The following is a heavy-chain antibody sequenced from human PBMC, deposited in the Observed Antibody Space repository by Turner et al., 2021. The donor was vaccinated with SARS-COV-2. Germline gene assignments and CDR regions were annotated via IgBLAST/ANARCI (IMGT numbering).Heavy chain of an antibody. D-gene: IGHD5-18*01. CDR3: ARLVDTLDYYCGMDV. J-gene: IGHJ6*02. V-gene: IGHV4-39*01. Sequence: QLHLQESGPALVKPLETLSLTCTVPGGSISSSSFYWGWIRQPPGKGLEWIGSIFYSGSTYYNPSLKSRVTISVDTSKNQFSLKLSSVTAADAAVYYCARLVDTLDYYCGMDVWGQGATVTVSS. CDR1: GGSISSSSFY. CDR2: IFYSGST.